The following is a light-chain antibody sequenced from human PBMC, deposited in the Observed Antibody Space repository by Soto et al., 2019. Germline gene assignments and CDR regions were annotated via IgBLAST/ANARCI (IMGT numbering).Light chain of an antibody. Sequence: QSVLTQPPSVSGAPGQRVTISCTGTSSNIGTGYDVHWYQQLPGTAPKLLIYSNINRPSGIPDRFSGSKSGTSASLAITGLQLEDEADYYCQSYDSSLSGSVFGGGTKLTVL. V-gene: IGLV1-40*01. J-gene: IGLJ2*01. CDR1: SSNIGTGYD. CDR2: SNI. CDR3: QSYDSSLSGSV.